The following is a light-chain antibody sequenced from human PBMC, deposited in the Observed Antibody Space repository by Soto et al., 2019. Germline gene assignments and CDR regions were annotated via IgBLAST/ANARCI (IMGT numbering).Light chain of an antibody. V-gene: IGKV3-15*01. Sequence: EVVMTQSPATLSVSPGERATLSCRASQSVSSNLACYQQKHGQAPRLLIYGASTRATVIPARFSGSGSGTEFTLTISSLQSEDFAVYYCQQYDNWPPITFGQGTRLEIK. CDR1: QSVSSN. CDR2: GAS. CDR3: QQYDNWPPIT. J-gene: IGKJ5*01.